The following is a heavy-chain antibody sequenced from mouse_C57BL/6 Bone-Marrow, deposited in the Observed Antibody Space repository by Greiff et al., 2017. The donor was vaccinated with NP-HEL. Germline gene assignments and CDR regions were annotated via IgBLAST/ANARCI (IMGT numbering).Heavy chain of an antibody. CDR3: ARHEGTTVVAQYYYAMDY. J-gene: IGHJ4*01. V-gene: IGHV5-6*01. CDR2: ISSGGSYT. D-gene: IGHD1-1*01. Sequence: EVQLVESGGDLVNPGGSLKLSCAASGFTFSSYGMSWVRQTPDKRLEWVATISSGGSYTYYPDSVKGRFTISRDNAKNTLYLQMSSLKSEDTAMYYCARHEGTTVVAQYYYAMDYWGQGTSVTVSS. CDR1: GFTFSSYG.